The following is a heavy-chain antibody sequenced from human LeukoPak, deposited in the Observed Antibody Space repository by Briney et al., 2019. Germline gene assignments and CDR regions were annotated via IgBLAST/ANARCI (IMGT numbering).Heavy chain of an antibody. V-gene: IGHV3-43D*03. J-gene: IGHJ4*02. CDR1: GFSFDDHA. D-gene: IGHD2-21*02. Sequence: GGSLRLSCAASGFSFDDHAMHWVSQAPGKGLEWVSLINWDGSLIYYGDSVRGRFTISRDNSKNSLFLQMHSLRAEDSAFYYCARDMTAHSSAVSGVPGDYWGQGTLVTVSS. CDR3: ARDMTAHSSAVSGVPGDY. CDR2: INWDGSLI.